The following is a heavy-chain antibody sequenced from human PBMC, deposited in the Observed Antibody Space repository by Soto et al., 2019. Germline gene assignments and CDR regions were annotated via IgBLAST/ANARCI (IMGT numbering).Heavy chain of an antibody. CDR3: ARAEPDESVGY. CDR1: GGSMSRYY. V-gene: IGHV4-59*01. D-gene: IGHD2-15*01. CDR2: ISYTGST. Sequence: SETLSLTCTVSGGSMSRYYWTWLRQSHGRGLEWIGYISYTGSTYYNPSLKSRVTISADTSKNQFSLRMNSMIAADTAVYYCARAEPDESVGYWGDGSLVTVSA. J-gene: IGHJ4*01.